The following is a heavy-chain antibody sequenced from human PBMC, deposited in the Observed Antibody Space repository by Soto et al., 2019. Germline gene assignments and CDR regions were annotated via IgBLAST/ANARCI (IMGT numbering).Heavy chain of an antibody. CDR2: ISSSSYI. J-gene: IGHJ3*02. CDR1: GFTFSSYS. D-gene: IGHD5-12*01. Sequence: GGSLRLSCAASGFTFSSYSMNWVRQAPGKGLEWVSSISSSSYIYYADSVKGRFTISRDNAKNSLYLQMNSLRAEDTAVYYCARELSGLDAFDIWGQGTMVTVSS. CDR3: ARELSGLDAFDI. V-gene: IGHV3-21*01.